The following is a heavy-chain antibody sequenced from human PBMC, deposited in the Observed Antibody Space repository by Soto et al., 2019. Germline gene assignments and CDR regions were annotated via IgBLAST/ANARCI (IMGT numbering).Heavy chain of an antibody. D-gene: IGHD6-6*01. CDR1: GGSFSGYY. Sequence: QVQLQQWGAGLLKPSETLSLTCAVYGGSFSGYYWSWIRQPPGKGLEWIGEINQSGSTNYNPSLKSRVPMSVDTSKNQFSLKLSSVTAADTALYYCAKVYSSSSYSYWGQGTLVTVSS. CDR3: AKVYSSSSYSY. J-gene: IGHJ4*02. CDR2: INQSGST. V-gene: IGHV4-34*01.